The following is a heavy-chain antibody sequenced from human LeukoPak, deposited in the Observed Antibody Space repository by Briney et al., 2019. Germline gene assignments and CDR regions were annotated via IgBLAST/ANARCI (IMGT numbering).Heavy chain of an antibody. CDR3: AKVLWSGLAAAGAFDI. V-gene: IGHV1-69*04. D-gene: IGHD6-13*01. CDR2: IIPILGIA. Sequence: ASVKVSCKASGGTFSSYAISWVRQAPGQGLEWMGRIIPILGIANYAQKFQGRVTITADKSTSTAYMELSSLRSEETAVYYCAKVLWSGLAAAGAFDIWGQGTMVTVSS. J-gene: IGHJ3*02. CDR1: GGTFSSYA.